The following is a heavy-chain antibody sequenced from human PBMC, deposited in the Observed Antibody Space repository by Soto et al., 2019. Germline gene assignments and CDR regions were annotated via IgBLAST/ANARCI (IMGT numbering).Heavy chain of an antibody. J-gene: IGHJ4*02. CDR2: ISYDGSNK. V-gene: IGHV3-30*18. D-gene: IGHD5-18*01. CDR1: GFTFSSYG. CDR3: AKALVGSSYGFDY. Sequence: GGSLRLSCAASGFTFSSYGMHWVRQAPGKGLEWVAVISYDGSNKYYADSVKGRFTISRDNSKNTLYLQMNSLRAEDTAVYYCAKALVGSSYGFDYWGQGTLVTVSS.